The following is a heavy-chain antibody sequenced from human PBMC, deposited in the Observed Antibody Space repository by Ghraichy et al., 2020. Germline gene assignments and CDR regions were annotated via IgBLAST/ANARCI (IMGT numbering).Heavy chain of an antibody. V-gene: IGHV4-34*01. J-gene: IGHJ4*02. CDR1: GGSFSGYY. CDR3: ARAVGIVGATGSRRRGAGPDY. CDR2: INHSGST. D-gene: IGHD1-26*01. Sequence: SETLSLTCAVYGGSFSGYYWSWIRQPPGKGLEWIGEINHSGSTNYNPSLKSRVTISVDTSKNQFSLKLSSVTAADTAVYYCARAVGIVGATGSRRRGAGPDYWGQGTLVTVSS.